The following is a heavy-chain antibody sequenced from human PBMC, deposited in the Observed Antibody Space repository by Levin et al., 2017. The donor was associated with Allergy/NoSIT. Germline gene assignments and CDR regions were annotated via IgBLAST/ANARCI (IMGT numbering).Heavy chain of an antibody. CDR1: GASISRGNYY. D-gene: IGHD4/OR15-4a*01. J-gene: IGHJ4*02. CDR2: IYYSAST. CDR3: VSTGANWGGY. Sequence: ESLKISCTVSGASISRGNYYWSWIRQPPGKGLEWIGYIYYSASTKYSGTTKYNPSLKSRVTVSVDTSKNQFSLKLNSVTAADTAVYYCVSTGANWGGYWGQGSLVTVSS. V-gene: IGHV4-61*01.